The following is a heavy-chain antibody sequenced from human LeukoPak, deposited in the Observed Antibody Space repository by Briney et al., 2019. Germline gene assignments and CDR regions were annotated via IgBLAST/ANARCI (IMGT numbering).Heavy chain of an antibody. J-gene: IGHJ4*02. Sequence: GVSLRLSCAASGLTFSNFAIRWVRQVPGKGLEWVSSIDGSGEKTHYPDSVRGRFTVSRDNSKNTLYLQMSSLRVEDTATYFCAKVQFNWGPIDYWGQGTPVIVSS. D-gene: IGHD7-27*01. CDR3: AKVQFNWGPIDY. CDR2: IDGSGEKT. CDR1: GLTFSNFA. V-gene: IGHV3-23*01.